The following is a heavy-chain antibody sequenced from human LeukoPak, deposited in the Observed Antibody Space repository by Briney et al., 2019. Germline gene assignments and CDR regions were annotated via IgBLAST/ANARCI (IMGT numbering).Heavy chain of an antibody. V-gene: IGHV1-69*13. J-gene: IGHJ4*02. CDR1: GGTFSSYA. D-gene: IGHD3-10*01. CDR2: IIPIFGTA. CDR3: ARVNYYGSGSYLANDY. Sequence: ASVKVSRKASGGTFSSYAISWVRQAPGQGLEWMGGIIPIFGTANYAQKFQGRVTITADESTSTAYMELSSLRSEDTAVYYCARVNYYGSGSYLANDYWGQGTLVTVSS.